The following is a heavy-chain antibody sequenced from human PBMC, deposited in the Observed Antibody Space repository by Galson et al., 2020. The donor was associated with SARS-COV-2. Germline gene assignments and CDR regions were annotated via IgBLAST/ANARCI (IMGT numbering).Heavy chain of an antibody. V-gene: IGHV3-30-3*01. Sequence: TGGSLRLPCAASGFTLSSYAMHWVRQAPGKGLEWVAVILYDGTNKYYADSVTGRFTISRDNSKNTLYLQMNSLRAEDTAVYYCARDGSLTISGVDIGACSYNGMDVWGQGTTVTISS. J-gene: IGHJ6*02. CDR3: ARDGSLTISGVDIGACSYNGMDV. CDR1: GFTLSSYA. CDR2: ILYDGTNK. D-gene: IGHD3-3*01.